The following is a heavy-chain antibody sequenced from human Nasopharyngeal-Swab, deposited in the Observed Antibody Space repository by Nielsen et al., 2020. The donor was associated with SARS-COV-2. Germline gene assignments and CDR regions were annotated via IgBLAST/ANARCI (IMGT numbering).Heavy chain of an antibody. CDR2: IYHNGNP. Sequence: LRLSCVVSGGSIVTVVYSWSWIRQPPGKGLEWIGYIYHNGNPDYNPSLKSRVTISMDKSKDQFSLRLTSVTAADAAVYYCARGQYYDAWSGYSHSNAFDIWGQGTWVTVSS. J-gene: IGHJ3*02. D-gene: IGHD3-3*01. CDR1: GGSIVTVVYS. CDR3: ARGQYYDAWSGYSHSNAFDI. V-gene: IGHV4-30-2*01.